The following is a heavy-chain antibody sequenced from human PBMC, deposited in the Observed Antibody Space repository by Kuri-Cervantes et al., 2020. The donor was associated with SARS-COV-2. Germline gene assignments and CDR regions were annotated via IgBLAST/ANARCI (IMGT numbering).Heavy chain of an antibody. J-gene: IGHJ5*02. CDR2: IYSSGTT. CDR3: AKDWGYCSSTSCYDNWFDP. V-gene: IGHV3-53*01. D-gene: IGHD2-2*01. Sequence: GGSLRLSCAAAGFSVSSNFMSWVRQAPGKGLEWVSIIYSSGTTYYADSVKGRFTISRDNSKNTLYLHMNSLRAEDTAVYYCAKDWGYCSSTSCYDNWFDPWGQGTLVTVSS. CDR1: GFSVSSNF.